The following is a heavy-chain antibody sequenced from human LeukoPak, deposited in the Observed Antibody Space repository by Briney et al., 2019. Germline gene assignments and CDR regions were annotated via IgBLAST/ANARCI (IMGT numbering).Heavy chain of an antibody. CDR1: GYTFTSYG. Sequence: GASVKVSCKASGYTFTSYGISWVRQAPGQGLEWMGWISAYNGNTNYAQKLQGRVTMTTDTSTSTAYMELRSLRSDDTAVYYCARDPLRYYGSGSLYGMDVWGQGTTVTGSS. CDR2: ISAYNGNT. D-gene: IGHD3-10*01. CDR3: ARDPLRYYGSGSLYGMDV. J-gene: IGHJ6*02. V-gene: IGHV1-18*01.